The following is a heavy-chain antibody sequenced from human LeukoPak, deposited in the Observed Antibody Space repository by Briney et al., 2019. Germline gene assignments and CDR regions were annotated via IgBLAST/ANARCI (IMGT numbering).Heavy chain of an antibody. Sequence: GGSLKLSCAASGFTFSGSAMHWVRQASGKGLEWVGRIRSKANSYATAYAASVKGRSTISRDDSKNTAYLQMDSLKTEDTAVYYCTRRGIAVAQGYWYFDLWGRGTLVTVSS. D-gene: IGHD6-19*01. CDR2: IRSKANSYAT. CDR3: TRRGIAVAQGYWYFDL. V-gene: IGHV3-73*01. J-gene: IGHJ2*01. CDR1: GFTFSGSA.